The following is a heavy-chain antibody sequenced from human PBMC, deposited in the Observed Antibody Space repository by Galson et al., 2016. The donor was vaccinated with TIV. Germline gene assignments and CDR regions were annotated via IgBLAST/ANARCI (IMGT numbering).Heavy chain of an antibody. CDR3: VRGGTYYCARGRDLIYYFDY. CDR1: QFIFSDYE. V-gene: IGHV3-48*03. J-gene: IGHJ4*02. D-gene: IGHD3-10*01. Sequence: SLRLSCASSQFIFSDYEMNWVRQAPGKGLEWISYITSSGDTKHYADSVTGRFTISRDNAKNSLFLQMNSLRVEDTAIYYCVRGGTYYCARGRDLIYYFDYWGQGTLVTVSS. CDR2: ITSSGDTK.